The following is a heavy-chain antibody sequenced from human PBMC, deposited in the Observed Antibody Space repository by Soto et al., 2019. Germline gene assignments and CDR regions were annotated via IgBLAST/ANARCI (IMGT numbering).Heavy chain of an antibody. V-gene: IGHV1-18*01. CDR3: ASGDYDIFDY. D-gene: IGHD4-17*01. CDR2: ISAYNGNT. Sequence: GPSVKVSCKASGYTLTSDGIGWVRQAPGQGLEWMGWISAYNGNTNYAQKLQGRVTMTTDTSTSTAYMELRSLRSDDTAVYYCASGDYDIFDYWGQGTLVTVSS. J-gene: IGHJ4*02. CDR1: GYTLTSDG.